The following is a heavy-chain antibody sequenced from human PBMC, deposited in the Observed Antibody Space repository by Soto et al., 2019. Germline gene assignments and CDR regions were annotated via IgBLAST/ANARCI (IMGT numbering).Heavy chain of an antibody. CDR2: ISYDGSNK. J-gene: IGHJ6*02. V-gene: IGHV3-30*18. D-gene: IGHD6-19*01. CDR1: GFTFSSYG. Sequence: QPGGSLRLSCAASGFTFSSYGMHWVRQAPGKGLEWVAVISYDGSNKYYADSVKGRFTISRDNSKNTLYLQMNSLRAEDTAVYYCAKDPGIAVAGPVGYYYYYYGMDVWGQGTTVTVSS. CDR3: AKDPGIAVAGPVGYYYYYYGMDV.